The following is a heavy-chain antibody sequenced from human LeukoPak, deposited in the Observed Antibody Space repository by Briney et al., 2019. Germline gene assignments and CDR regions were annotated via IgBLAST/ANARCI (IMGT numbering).Heavy chain of an antibody. D-gene: IGHD7-27*01. CDR1: GLTFSNYN. Sequence: GGSLRLSCAASGLTFSNYNMNWVRQAPGKGLEWVSSISRNSGYIYYTDSMKGRLTISRDNANNSLYLQMNNLRAEDTAMYYCARGRRTGDRGYYDYWGQGTLVTVSS. CDR3: ARGRRTGDRGYYDY. J-gene: IGHJ4*02. CDR2: ISRNSGYI. V-gene: IGHV3-21*01.